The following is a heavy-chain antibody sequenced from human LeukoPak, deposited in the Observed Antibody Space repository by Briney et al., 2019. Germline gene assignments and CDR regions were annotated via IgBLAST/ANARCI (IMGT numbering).Heavy chain of an antibody. CDR3: ARGGIAAAGSYYYMDV. Sequence: ASVKVSCKASGGTFSSYAISWVRQAPGQGLEWMGGIIPIFGTANYAQKFQGRVTITADESTSAAYMELSSLRSEDTAVYYCARGGIAAAGSYYYMDVWGKGTTVTISS. J-gene: IGHJ6*03. V-gene: IGHV1-69*13. CDR1: GGTFSSYA. D-gene: IGHD6-13*01. CDR2: IIPIFGTA.